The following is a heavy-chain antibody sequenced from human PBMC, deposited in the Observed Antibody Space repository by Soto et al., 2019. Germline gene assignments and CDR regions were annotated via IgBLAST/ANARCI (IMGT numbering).Heavy chain of an antibody. CDR3: ARINLPTNVPGILSLDY. Sequence: GGSLRLSCAASGFTFSQYGMHWVRQAPGKGLEWVAVIWYDGSNKYYGDSVKGRFTISRDNSKNTLYLQMNSLRAEDTAVYYCARINLPTNVPGILSLDYWGQGTLVTVSS. CDR2: IWYDGSNK. D-gene: IGHD1-1*01. CDR1: GFTFSQYG. J-gene: IGHJ4*02. V-gene: IGHV3-33*01.